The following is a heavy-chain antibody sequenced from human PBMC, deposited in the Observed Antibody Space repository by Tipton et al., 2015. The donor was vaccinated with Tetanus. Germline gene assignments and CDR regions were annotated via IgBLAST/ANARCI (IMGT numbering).Heavy chain of an antibody. CDR2: INRDGSEK. CDR3: ARYLFAYGMDV. V-gene: IGHV3-7*03. Sequence: SLRLSCADTGFRFSSDWMGWVRQAAGKGLEWVAHINRDGSEKACADAVQGRVSISRDSAKNSLSLQMNSLRAEDTAVYYCARYLFAYGMDVWGQGTTVTVSS. J-gene: IGHJ6*02. CDR1: GFRFSSDW.